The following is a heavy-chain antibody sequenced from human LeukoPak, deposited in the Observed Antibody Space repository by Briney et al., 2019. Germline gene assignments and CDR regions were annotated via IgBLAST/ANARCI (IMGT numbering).Heavy chain of an antibody. V-gene: IGHV3-43*02. CDR1: GFIFDDYA. CDR3: TKGRVATVGGAKYAMDV. Sequence: GGSLRLSCAASGFIFDDYAMHWVRQAPGKGLEWVSLITGDGAGTYYEDSVRGRFTISRGNSKNSLYLIMNSLRTEDTALYYCTKGRVATVGGAKYAMDVWGQGTTVTVSS. J-gene: IGHJ6*02. D-gene: IGHD5-12*01. CDR2: ITGDGAGT.